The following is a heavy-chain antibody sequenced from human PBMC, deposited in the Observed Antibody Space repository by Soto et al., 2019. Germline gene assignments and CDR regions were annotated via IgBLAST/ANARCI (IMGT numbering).Heavy chain of an antibody. CDR2: VSDGGGNV. CDR1: GFTFSSFA. CDR3: AKDFERSAFDH. Sequence: HPGGSLRLSCAASGFTFSSFAMHLFLQSPGRGLEWVSMVSDGGGNVYYADSVKGRFTISRDNYKDIVYLQISSLTSDDTAVYYCAKDFERSAFDHWGQGTPVTVSS. V-gene: IGHV3-23*01. J-gene: IGHJ4*02. D-gene: IGHD3-3*01.